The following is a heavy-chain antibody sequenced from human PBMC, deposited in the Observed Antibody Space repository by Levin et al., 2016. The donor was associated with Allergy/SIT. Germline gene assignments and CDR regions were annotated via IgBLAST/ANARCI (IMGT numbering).Heavy chain of an antibody. J-gene: IGHJ3*02. CDR3: AKQLRGSGWYSDAFDI. D-gene: IGHD6-19*01. CDR2: ISGSGGST. Sequence: VRQAPGKGLEWVSAISGSGGSTYYADSVKGRFTISRDNSKNTLYLQMNSLRAEDTAVYYCAKQLRGSGWYSDAFDIWGQGTMVTVSS. V-gene: IGHV3-23*01.